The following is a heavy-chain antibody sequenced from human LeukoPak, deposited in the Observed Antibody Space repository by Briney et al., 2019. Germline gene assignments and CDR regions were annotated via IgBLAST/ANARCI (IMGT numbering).Heavy chain of an antibody. Sequence: SETLSLTCAVYGGSFSDYYWSWIRQPPGKGLEWIGEINHSGNTNSNPSLKSRVTISVDTSKNQFSLKLSSVTAADTAVYYCAREGAAMAYFDYWGQGTLVTVSS. J-gene: IGHJ4*02. D-gene: IGHD5-18*01. V-gene: IGHV4-34*01. CDR3: AREGAAMAYFDY. CDR2: INHSGNT. CDR1: GGSFSDYY.